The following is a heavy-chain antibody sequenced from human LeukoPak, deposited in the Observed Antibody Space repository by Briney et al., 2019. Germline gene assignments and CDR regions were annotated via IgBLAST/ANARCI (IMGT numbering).Heavy chain of an antibody. Sequence: EASVKVSCKTSGYTFTGYYIHWVRQAPGQGLEWMGRINPNSGGTNYAQKFQGRVTMTRDTSISTAYMELSRLRSDDTAVYYCARDRRWQPFDYWGQGTLVTVSS. V-gene: IGHV1-2*06. CDR3: ARDRRWQPFDY. J-gene: IGHJ4*02. CDR2: INPNSGGT. D-gene: IGHD4-23*01. CDR1: GYTFTGYY.